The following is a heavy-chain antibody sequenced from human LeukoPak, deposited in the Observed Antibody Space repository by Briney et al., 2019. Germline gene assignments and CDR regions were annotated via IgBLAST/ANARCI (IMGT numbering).Heavy chain of an antibody. V-gene: IGHV3-23*01. CDR3: AKDPSIAVAGDLDY. CDR2: ISGSGGST. J-gene: IGHJ4*02. D-gene: IGHD6-19*01. CDR1: GFTFSSYA. Sequence: PGGSLRLSCAASGFTFSSYAMSWVRQAPGKGLEWVSAISGSGGSTYYADSVKGRFTISRDNSKNTLYLQMNSLRAEDTAVYYCAKDPSIAVAGDLDYWGQGTLVTVSS.